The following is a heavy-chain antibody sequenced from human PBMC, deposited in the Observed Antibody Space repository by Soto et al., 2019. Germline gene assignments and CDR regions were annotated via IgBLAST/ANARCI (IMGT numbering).Heavy chain of an antibody. CDR3: ATSSPVAGNVMGYFDY. V-gene: IGHV1-24*01. CDR2: FDPEDGET. Sequence: ASVKVSCKVSGYTLTELSMHWVRQAPGKGLEWMGGFDPEDGETIYAQKFQGRVTMTEDTSTDTAYMELSSLRSEDTAVYYCATSSPVAGNVMGYFDYWGQGTLVTV. CDR1: GYTLTELS. J-gene: IGHJ4*02. D-gene: IGHD6-19*01.